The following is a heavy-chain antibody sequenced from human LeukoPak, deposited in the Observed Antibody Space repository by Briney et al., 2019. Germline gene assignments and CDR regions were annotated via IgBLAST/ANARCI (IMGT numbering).Heavy chain of an antibody. CDR1: GYTFTSYG. CDR3: ARAFYASGSSHFDY. J-gene: IGHJ4*02. D-gene: IGHD3-16*01. V-gene: IGHV1-18*01. CDR2: ISAYNGNT. Sequence: ASVKVSCKASGYTFTSYGISWVRQAPGQGLEWMGWISAYNGNTNYAQKLQGRVTMTTDTSTSTAYMELRSLRSDDTAVYYCARAFYASGSSHFDYWGQGTLVTVSS.